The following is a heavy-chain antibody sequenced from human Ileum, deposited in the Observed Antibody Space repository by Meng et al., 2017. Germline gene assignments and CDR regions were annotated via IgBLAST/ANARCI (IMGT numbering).Heavy chain of an antibody. J-gene: IGHJ4*02. Sequence: QITLKASGPTLVKPTETLTLTCTFSGFSLSTSGVGVGWIRQPPGKALEWLVVIYWDNDKRYSPSLKSRLTITKDTAKNQVVLAMTNMDPADTATYYCAHRSSYSSTWDTPIFDYWGQGTLVTVSS. D-gene: IGHD6-13*01. CDR3: AHRSSYSSTWDTPIFDY. CDR1: GFSLSTSGVG. V-gene: IGHV2-5*02. CDR2: IYWDNDK.